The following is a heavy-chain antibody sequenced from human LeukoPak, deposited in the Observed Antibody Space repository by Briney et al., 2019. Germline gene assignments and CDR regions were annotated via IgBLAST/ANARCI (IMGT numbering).Heavy chain of an antibody. CDR1: GYTFTSYG. V-gene: IGHV1-18*01. CDR2: ISAYNGNT. CDR3: ARDRMSSSWYDY. J-gene: IGHJ4*02. Sequence: ASVKVSCKASGYTFTSYGISWVRQAPGQGLEWMGWISAYNGNTNYAQKLQGRVTMTTDTSTSTAYMELRSLRAEDTAVYYCARDRMSSSWYDYWGQGTLVTVSS. D-gene: IGHD6-13*01.